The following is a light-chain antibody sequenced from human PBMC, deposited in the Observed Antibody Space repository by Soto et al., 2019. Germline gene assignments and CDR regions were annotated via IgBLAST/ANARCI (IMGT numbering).Light chain of an antibody. CDR3: NSYRSMSTLV. CDR1: SSDVGGYNY. V-gene: IGLV2-14*01. CDR2: EVT. J-gene: IGLJ1*01. Sequence: QSVLTQPASVSGSPGQSITIYCTGTSSDVGGYNYVSWYQQHPGKAPKLLIHEVTTRPSGVSNRFSGSKSGSTASLTISGLQAEDEADYYCNSYRSMSTLVFGTGTKVTVL.